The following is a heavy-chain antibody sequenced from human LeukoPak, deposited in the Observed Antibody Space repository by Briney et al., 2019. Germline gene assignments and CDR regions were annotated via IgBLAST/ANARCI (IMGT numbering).Heavy chain of an antibody. J-gene: IGHJ3*02. CDR3: AKDRTLILLQYAFDI. CDR2: ISYDGSNE. D-gene: IGHD3-22*01. CDR1: GFTFSSYG. Sequence: PGRSLRLSCAASGFTFSSYGMHWVRQAPGKGLEWVAVISYDGSNEYYADSVKGRFTISRDNSKNTLYLQMNSLRAEDTAVYYCAKDRTLILLQYAFDIWGQGTMVTVSS. V-gene: IGHV3-30*18.